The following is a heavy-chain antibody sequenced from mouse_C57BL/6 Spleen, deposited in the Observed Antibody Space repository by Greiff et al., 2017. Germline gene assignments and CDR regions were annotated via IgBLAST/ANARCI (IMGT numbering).Heavy chain of an antibody. Sequence: QVQLQQPGAELVMPGASVKLSCKASGYTFTSYWMHWVKQRPGQGLEWIGEIDPSDSYTNYNQKFKGQSTLTVDKSSSTASMQLSSLTSEDSAVYYCARRDGYAYWYFDVWGTGTTVTVSS. CDR1: GYTFTSYW. CDR2: IDPSDSYT. CDR3: ARRDGYAYWYFDV. V-gene: IGHV1-69*01. J-gene: IGHJ1*03. D-gene: IGHD2-2*01.